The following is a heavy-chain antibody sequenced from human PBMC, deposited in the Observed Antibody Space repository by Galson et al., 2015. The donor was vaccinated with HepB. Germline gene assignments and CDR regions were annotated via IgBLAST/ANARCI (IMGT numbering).Heavy chain of an antibody. CDR3: ARDYDPGARPLWYFDL. CDR1: RFAFSSYW. J-gene: IGHJ2*01. Sequence: SLRLSCAASRFAFSSYWMSWVRQAPGKGLEWVANINQDGSEKYYMDSVKGRFTISRDNAKNSLYLQMNSLRAEDTAVYYCARDYDPGARPLWYFDLWGRGTLVTVSP. CDR2: INQDGSEK. V-gene: IGHV3-7*01. D-gene: IGHD3-3*01.